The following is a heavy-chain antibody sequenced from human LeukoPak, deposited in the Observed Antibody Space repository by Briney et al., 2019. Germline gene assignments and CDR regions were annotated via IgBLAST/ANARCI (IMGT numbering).Heavy chain of an antibody. Sequence: GGSLRLSCAASGFTFIGYGMHWVRQAPGKGLEWVAFIPYDGSNKYYADSVKGRLTVSRDNSKNTLYLQMNSLKTEDTAVYYCTRVLEEMATIIVGFRAPNAYYFDYWGQGTLVTVSS. CDR3: TRVLEEMATIIVGFRAPNAYYFDY. CDR2: IPYDGSNK. CDR1: GFTFIGYG. D-gene: IGHD5-24*01. J-gene: IGHJ4*02. V-gene: IGHV3-30*02.